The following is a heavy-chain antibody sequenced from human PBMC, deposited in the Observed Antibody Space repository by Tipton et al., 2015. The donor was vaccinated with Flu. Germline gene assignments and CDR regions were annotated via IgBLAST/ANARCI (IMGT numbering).Heavy chain of an antibody. Sequence: QLVQSGAEVKKPGASVKVSCKASGYTFTSYDINCVRQATGQGLEWMGWMNPNSGNTGYAQKFQGRVTMTRNTSISTAYMELSSLRSEDTAVYYCARLGYDFWRGYSNWFDPWGQGTLVTVSS. V-gene: IGHV1-8*01. CDR1: GYTFTSYD. CDR3: ARLGYDFWRGYSNWFDP. D-gene: IGHD3-3*01. J-gene: IGHJ5*02. CDR2: MNPNSGNT.